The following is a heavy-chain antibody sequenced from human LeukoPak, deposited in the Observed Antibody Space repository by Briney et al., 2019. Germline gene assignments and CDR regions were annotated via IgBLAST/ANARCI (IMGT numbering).Heavy chain of an antibody. CDR2: ISYDGRNE. V-gene: IGHV3-30*03. J-gene: IGHJ5*02. CDR1: GFTFSNYG. D-gene: IGHD3-10*01. Sequence: GGSLRFSCAPSGFTFSNYGMHWVRQAPGKGLDWVAVISYDGRNEYFADSVKGRFTISRDNSKNTLYLQMNSLRAEDTAVYYCARGAYGSGSYGDNWFDPWGQGTLVTVSS. CDR3: ARGAYGSGSYGDNWFDP.